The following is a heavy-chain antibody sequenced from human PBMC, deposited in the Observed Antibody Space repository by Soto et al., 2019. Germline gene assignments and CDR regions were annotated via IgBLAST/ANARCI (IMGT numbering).Heavy chain of an antibody. V-gene: IGHV3-7*03. J-gene: IGHJ4*02. CDR3: ARYFRGSGRYFFDH. CDR1: AFSFSTSW. D-gene: IGHD6-19*01. Sequence: PVGSLRLSCAASAFSFSTSWMHWVRQAPGKGLEWVANINQDGSGTYYVDSVKGRFTISRDNAKNSLYLQMNSLRAEDTAVYYCARYFRGSGRYFFDHWGQGTLVTVSS. CDR2: INQDGSGT.